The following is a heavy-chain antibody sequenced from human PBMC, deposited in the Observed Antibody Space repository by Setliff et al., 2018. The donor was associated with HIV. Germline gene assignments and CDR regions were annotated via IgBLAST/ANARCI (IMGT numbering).Heavy chain of an antibody. CDR2: FYHSTT. J-gene: IGHJ3*02. V-gene: IGHV4-38-2*02. CDR3: ARDGDYRNGDYDAFDI. CDR1: GYSLSSDYY. D-gene: IGHD4-4*01. Sequence: PSETLSLTCTVSGYSLSSDYYWGWIRQPPGTGLEWIGSFYHSTTYYNPSLKSRVTISVDTSKNQFSLTLTSVTAADTAVYYCARDGDYRNGDYDAFDIWGLGTMVTVSS.